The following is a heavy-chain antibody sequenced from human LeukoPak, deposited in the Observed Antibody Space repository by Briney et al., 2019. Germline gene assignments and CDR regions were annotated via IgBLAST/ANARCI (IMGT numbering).Heavy chain of an antibody. CDR2: IYSGGST. CDR1: GFTFSSNY. J-gene: IGHJ4*02. V-gene: IGHV3-66*02. Sequence: PGGSLRLSCAASGFTFSSNYMSWVRQAPGKGLEWVSVIYSGGSTYYADSVKGRFTISRDNSKNTLYLQMNSLRAEDTAVYYCARDRGYSSSPGDYWGQGTLVTVSS. CDR3: ARDRGYSSSPGDY. D-gene: IGHD6-6*01.